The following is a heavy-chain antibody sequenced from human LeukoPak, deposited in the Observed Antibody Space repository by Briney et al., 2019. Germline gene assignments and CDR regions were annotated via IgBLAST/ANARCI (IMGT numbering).Heavy chain of an antibody. CDR3: ARSRRGYGDVAFDI. V-gene: IGHV3-11*01. Sequence: GGSLRLSCAASGFTFSDYYMNWIRQAPGKGLEWVSYISSSGSSIYYADSVKGRFTISMDNAQNSLYLQMNSLRAEDTAVYYCARSRRGYGDVAFDIWGQGTMVTVSS. CDR2: ISSSGSSI. D-gene: IGHD4-17*01. CDR1: GFTFSDYY. J-gene: IGHJ3*02.